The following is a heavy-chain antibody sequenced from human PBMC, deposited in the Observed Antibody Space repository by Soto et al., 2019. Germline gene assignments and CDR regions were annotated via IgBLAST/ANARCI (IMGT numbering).Heavy chain of an antibody. CDR2: ISYDGSNK. J-gene: IGHJ3*02. D-gene: IGHD2-15*01. Sequence: GGSLRLSCAASGFTFSSYGMHWVRQAPGKGLEWVAVISYDGSNKYYADSVKGRFTISRDNSKNTLYLQMNSLRAEDTAVYYCAKPLVVAAPSAFDIWGQGTMVTVSS. CDR3: AKPLVVAAPSAFDI. V-gene: IGHV3-30*18. CDR1: GFTFSSYG.